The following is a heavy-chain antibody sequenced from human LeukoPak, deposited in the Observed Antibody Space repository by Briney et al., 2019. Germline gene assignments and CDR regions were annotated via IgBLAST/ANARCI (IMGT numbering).Heavy chain of an antibody. J-gene: IGHJ4*02. D-gene: IGHD3-22*01. CDR3: ARDRDYYDSSGYYYFDY. V-gene: IGHV3-64*01. Sequence: GGSLRLSCAASGFTFSSYAMHWVRQAPGKGLEYVSAISTNGGSTYYAKSVKGRFTISRDNSKNMLYLQMGSLRAEDMAVYYCARDRDYYDSSGYYYFDYWGRGTLVTVSS. CDR2: ISTNGGST. CDR1: GFTFSSYA.